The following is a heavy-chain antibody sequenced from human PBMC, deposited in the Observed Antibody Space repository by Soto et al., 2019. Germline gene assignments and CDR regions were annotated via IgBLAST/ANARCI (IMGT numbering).Heavy chain of an antibody. CDR3: ARGAYYDSSGYSDFDY. D-gene: IGHD3-22*01. V-gene: IGHV1-69*13. Sequence: SVKVSCKASGDTFSSYAISWVRQAPGQGLEWMGGIIPIFGTANYAQKFQGRVTITADESTSTAYMELSSLRSEDTAVYYCARGAYYDSSGYSDFDYWGQGTLVTVSS. CDR2: IIPIFGTA. J-gene: IGHJ4*02. CDR1: GDTFSSYA.